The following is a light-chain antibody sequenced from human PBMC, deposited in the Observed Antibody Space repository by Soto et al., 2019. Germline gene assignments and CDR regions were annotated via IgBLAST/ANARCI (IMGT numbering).Light chain of an antibody. J-gene: IGLJ3*02. CDR2: SHD. V-gene: IGLV1-44*01. Sequence: QSVVTQPPSASQTPGQSVTISCSGGRSNVGRNSVSWYQHVPGTAPKLLIYSHDQRPSGVPDRISASRSGTAASLAISGLRSEDEAFYYCAAWDDSLNAWVFGGGSKLTVI. CDR1: RSNVGRNS. CDR3: AAWDDSLNAWV.